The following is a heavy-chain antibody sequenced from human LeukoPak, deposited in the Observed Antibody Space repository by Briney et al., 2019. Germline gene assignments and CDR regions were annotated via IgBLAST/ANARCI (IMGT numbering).Heavy chain of an antibody. CDR3: ARDVGGNDY. J-gene: IGHJ4*02. Sequence: ASVKVSCKASGYTFTYYYIHWVRQAPGQGLEWMGWINPNSGAPKYAEKFQARVTMTRDTSISTAYMELSNLRSDDTAVYYCARDVGGNDYWGQGTLVTVSS. V-gene: IGHV1-2*02. D-gene: IGHD2-15*01. CDR2: INPNSGAP. CDR1: GYTFTYYY.